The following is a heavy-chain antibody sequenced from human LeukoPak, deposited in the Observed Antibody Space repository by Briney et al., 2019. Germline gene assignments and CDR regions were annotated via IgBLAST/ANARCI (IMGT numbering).Heavy chain of an antibody. J-gene: IGHJ6*03. D-gene: IGHD2-8*01. V-gene: IGHV3-30*02. CDR1: GFTFSSYG. CDR2: IQYDGSNQ. CDR3: AKDRCRNGIGCYYYYMDV. Sequence: GGSLRLSCAASGFTFSSYGMHWVRQAPGKGLEWVAYIQYDGSNQQYADSVKGRFSISRDNSKNILYLQMNSLRAEDTAVYYCAKDRCRNGIGCYYYYMDVWGKGTTVTISS.